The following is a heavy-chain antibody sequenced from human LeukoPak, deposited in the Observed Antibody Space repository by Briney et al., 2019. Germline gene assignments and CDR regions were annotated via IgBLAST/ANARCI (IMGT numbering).Heavy chain of an antibody. CDR2: IYYSGST. J-gene: IGHJ4*02. Sequence: PSETLSLTCTVSGGSISRYYWSWIRQLPGKGLEWIGHIYYSGSTNYNPSLKSRVTISVDTSKNQFSLKLSSVTAADTAVYYCARHETYCSSSTCRTHFDYWGQGTLVTVSS. V-gene: IGHV4-59*08. CDR3: ARHETYCSSSTCRTHFDY. D-gene: IGHD2-2*01. CDR1: GGSISRYY.